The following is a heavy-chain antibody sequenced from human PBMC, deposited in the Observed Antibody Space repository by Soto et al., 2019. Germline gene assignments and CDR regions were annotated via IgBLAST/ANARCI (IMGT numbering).Heavy chain of an antibody. J-gene: IGHJ6*02. V-gene: IGHV3-30-3*01. CDR2: ISYDGSNK. CDR1: GCTFSSYA. CDR3: AREYSYGSYYYYGMDV. Sequence: HPGGSLRLSCAASGCTFSSYAMHWGRQAPGKGLEWVAVISYDGSNKYYADSLKGRFTISRDNSKNTLYLQMNSLIAEDTAVYYCAREYSYGSYYYYGMDVWCQGTTVTVSS. D-gene: IGHD5-18*01.